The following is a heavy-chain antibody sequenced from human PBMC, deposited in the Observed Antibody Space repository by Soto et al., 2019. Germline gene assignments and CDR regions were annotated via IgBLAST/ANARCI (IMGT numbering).Heavy chain of an antibody. CDR3: ARDSWTALYCSGGSCYRSAFDI. V-gene: IGHV3-33*01. D-gene: IGHD2-15*01. CDR1: GFTFSSYG. Sequence: GGSLRLSCAASGFTFSSYGMHWVRQAPGKGLEWVAVIWYDGSNKYYADSVKGRFTISRDNSKNTLYLQMNSLRAEDTAVFYCARDSWTALYCSGGSCYRSAFDIWGQGTMVTVSS. CDR2: IWYDGSNK. J-gene: IGHJ3*02.